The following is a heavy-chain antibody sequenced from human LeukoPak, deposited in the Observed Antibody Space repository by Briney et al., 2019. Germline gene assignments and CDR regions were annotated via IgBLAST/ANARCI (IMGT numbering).Heavy chain of an antibody. V-gene: IGHV3-13*01. Sequence: GGSLRLSCAASGFTFRSYDMLWVRHATGKGLEWVSGIGTAGEIYYPGSVKGRFTISRENAKNSLYLQMNSLRAGDTAVYYCARAAYSSTWYSRYFDLWGRGTLVTVSS. CDR3: ARAAYSSTWYSRYFDL. CDR1: GFTFRSYD. J-gene: IGHJ2*01. CDR2: IGTAGEI. D-gene: IGHD6-13*01.